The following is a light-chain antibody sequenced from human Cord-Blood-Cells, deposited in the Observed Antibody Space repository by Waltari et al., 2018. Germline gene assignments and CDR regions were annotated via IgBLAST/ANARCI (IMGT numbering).Light chain of an antibody. Sequence: EILLTQSPATLSLSPGERATLSCRASQSVSSYLAWYQQTPGQAPRLLIYDASNSATGIPARFSGSGSGTDFTLTISSLEPEDFAVYYCQQRSNWPPLTFGGGTKVEIK. CDR2: DAS. J-gene: IGKJ4*01. CDR3: QQRSNWPPLT. V-gene: IGKV3-11*01. CDR1: QSVSSY.